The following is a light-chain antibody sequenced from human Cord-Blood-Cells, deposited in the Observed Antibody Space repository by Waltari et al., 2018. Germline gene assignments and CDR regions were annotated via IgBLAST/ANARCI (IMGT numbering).Light chain of an antibody. J-gene: IGKJ2*01. CDR3: QQRSNWPPRYT. CDR1: QSVSSS. Sequence: EIVLPQSPATPSSSPGERATLSCRASQSVSSSLAWYQQKPGQAPRLLIYDASTRATGIPARFSGSGSGTDFTLTISSLEPEDFAVYYCQQRSNWPPRYTFGQGTKLEIK. V-gene: IGKV3-11*01. CDR2: DAS.